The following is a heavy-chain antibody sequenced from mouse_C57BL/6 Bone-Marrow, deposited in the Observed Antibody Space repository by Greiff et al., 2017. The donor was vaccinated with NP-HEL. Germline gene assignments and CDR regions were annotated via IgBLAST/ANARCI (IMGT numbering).Heavy chain of an antibody. Sequence: VKLQQSGPELVKPGASVKISCKASGYAFSSSWMNWVKQRPGKGLEWIGRIYPGDGDTNYNGKFKGKATLTADKSSSTAYMQLSSLTSEDSAVYFCARGRAYWGQGTLVTVSA. J-gene: IGHJ3*01. CDR3: ARGRAY. CDR1: GYAFSSSW. V-gene: IGHV1-82*01. CDR2: IYPGDGDT.